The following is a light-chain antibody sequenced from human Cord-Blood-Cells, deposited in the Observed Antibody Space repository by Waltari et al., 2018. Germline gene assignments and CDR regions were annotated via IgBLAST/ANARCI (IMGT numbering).Light chain of an antibody. V-gene: IGKV1-33*01. J-gene: IGKJ4*01. Sequence: DIQMTQSPPSLSASVGDRVTLTCQASQDISNHLNWNQQKPGKAPKLLIYDASNLETGVPSRFSGSGSGTDFTFTISSLQPEDIATYYCQQYDNLPLTFGGGTKVEIK. CDR3: QQYDNLPLT. CDR2: DAS. CDR1: QDISNH.